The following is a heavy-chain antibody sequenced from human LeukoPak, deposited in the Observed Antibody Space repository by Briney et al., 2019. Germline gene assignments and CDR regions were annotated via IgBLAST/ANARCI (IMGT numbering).Heavy chain of an antibody. CDR2: ISSSGSTI. Sequence: GGSLRLSCAVSGFTFSDYYMNWIRQAPGKGLEWVSYISSSGSTIYYAHSVKGRFTISRDNAKNSLYLQMNSLRAEDTAVYYCAELGITMIGGVWGKGTTVTISS. V-gene: IGHV3-11*04. D-gene: IGHD3-10*02. CDR3: AELGITMIGGV. CDR1: GFTFSDYY. J-gene: IGHJ6*04.